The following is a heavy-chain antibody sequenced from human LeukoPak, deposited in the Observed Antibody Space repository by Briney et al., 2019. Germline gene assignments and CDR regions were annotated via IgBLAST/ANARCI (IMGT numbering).Heavy chain of an antibody. V-gene: IGHV1-2*02. CDR1: GYTFTGYY. CDR2: INPNSGGT. J-gene: IGHJ3*02. CDR3: ARYYYGSGSYPDAFDI. Sequence: EASVKVSCTASGYTFTGYYMHWVRQAPGQGLEWMGWINPNSGGTNYAQKFQGRVTMTRDTSISTAYMELSRLRSDDTAVYYCARYYYGSGSYPDAFDIWGQGTMVTVSS. D-gene: IGHD3-10*01.